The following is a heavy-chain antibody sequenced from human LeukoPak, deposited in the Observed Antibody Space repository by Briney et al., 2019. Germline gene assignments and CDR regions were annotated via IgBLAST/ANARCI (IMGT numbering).Heavy chain of an antibody. CDR2: IYYSGST. CDR3: ARRPKPLLRYCHPFDY. D-gene: IGHD3-9*01. Sequence: PSETLSLTCTVSGGSISSYYWSWIRQPPGKGLEWIGYIYYSGSTNYNPSLKSRVTISVDTSKNQFSLKLSSVTAADTAVYYCARRPKPLLRYCHPFDYWGQGTLVTVSS. CDR1: GGSISSYY. J-gene: IGHJ4*02. V-gene: IGHV4-59*12.